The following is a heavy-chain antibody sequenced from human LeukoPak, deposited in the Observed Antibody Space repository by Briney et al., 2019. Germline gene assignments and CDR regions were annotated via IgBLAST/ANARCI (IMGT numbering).Heavy chain of an antibody. V-gene: IGHV4-34*01. Sequence: SETLSLTCAVYGGSFSGYYWSWIRQPPGKGLEWIGEINHSGSTNYNPSLKSRVTISVDTSKNRFSLKLSSVTAADTAVYYCARLPLYGGSLDAFDIWGQGTMVTVSS. CDR2: INHSGST. CDR1: GGSFSGYY. D-gene: IGHD1-26*01. CDR3: ARLPLYGGSLDAFDI. J-gene: IGHJ3*02.